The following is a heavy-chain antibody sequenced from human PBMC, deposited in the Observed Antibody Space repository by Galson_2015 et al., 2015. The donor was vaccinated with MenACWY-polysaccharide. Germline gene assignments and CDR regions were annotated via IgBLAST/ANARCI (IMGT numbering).Heavy chain of an antibody. D-gene: IGHD3-10*01. V-gene: IGHV3-23*01. Sequence: SLRLACAASGFIFSSYAMNWVRQAPGTGLEWFTAISGSGYNTYYADSVKGRFSITRDNSKNTLYMHMNSLCDEDTAVYYCARDVRPSCSYGWFDAWGKGTLVTVSS. CDR1: GFIFSSYA. CDR3: ARDVRPSCSYGWFDA. J-gene: IGHJ5*02. CDR2: ISGSGYNT.